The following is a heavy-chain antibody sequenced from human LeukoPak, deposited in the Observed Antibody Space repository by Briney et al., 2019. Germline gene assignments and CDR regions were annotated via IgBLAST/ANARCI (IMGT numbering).Heavy chain of an antibody. J-gene: IGHJ5*02. CDR3: SRDAGDYYGSGSYGRNWFDP. D-gene: IGHD3-10*01. Sequence: GGSLRLSCAASGFTFSSYWMHWVRQAPGKGLVWVSRINSDGSSISYADSVKGRFTISRDNSKNTLYLQMNSLRAEDTAVYYWSRDAGDYYGSGSYGRNWFDPWGQGTLVTVSS. CDR1: GFTFSSYW. V-gene: IGHV3-74*01. CDR2: INSDGSSI.